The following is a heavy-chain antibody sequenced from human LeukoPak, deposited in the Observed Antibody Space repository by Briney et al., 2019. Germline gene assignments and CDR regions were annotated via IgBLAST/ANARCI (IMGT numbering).Heavy chain of an antibody. CDR3: ARDRGWFGATDY. V-gene: IGHV3-20*04. CDR2: MNWNGVST. J-gene: IGHJ4*02. D-gene: IGHD3-10*01. CDR1: GFTFDDYG. Sequence: GGSLRLSCAASGFTFDDYGMSWVRQAPGKGLEWVSGMNWNGVSTGYADSVKGRFTLSRDNAKNSLYLQMNSLRADDRALYYCARDRGWFGATDYWGQGTLVTVSS.